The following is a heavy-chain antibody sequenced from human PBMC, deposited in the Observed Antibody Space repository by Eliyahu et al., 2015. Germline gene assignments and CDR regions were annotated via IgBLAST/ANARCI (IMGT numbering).Heavy chain of an antibody. CDR2: IWYDGSNK. Sequence: QVQLVESGGGVVQPGRSLRLSCAASGFTFSSYGMHWVRQAPGKGLEWVAVIWYDGSNKYYADSVKGRFTISRDNSKNTLYLQMNSLRAEDTAVYYCARGGDVVVPGDYYGMDVWGQGTTVTVSS. J-gene: IGHJ6*02. CDR1: GFTFSSYG. V-gene: IGHV3-33*01. CDR3: ARGGDVVVPGDYYGMDV. D-gene: IGHD2-2*01.